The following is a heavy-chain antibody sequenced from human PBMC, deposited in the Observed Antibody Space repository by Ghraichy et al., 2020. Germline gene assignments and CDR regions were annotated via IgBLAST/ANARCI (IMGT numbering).Heavy chain of an antibody. V-gene: IGHV4-59*01. J-gene: IGHJ4*02. D-gene: IGHD6-13*01. CDR2: IYYSGST. CDR1: GGSISSYY. CDR3: ASLDPSSSWYESDY. Sequence: SETLSLTCTVSGGSISSYYWSWIPQPPGKGREWIGYIYYSGSTNYNPSHKSRDTISVDTSKNQFSLKLSSVTAADTAVYYCASLDPSSSWYESDYWGQGTLVTVSS.